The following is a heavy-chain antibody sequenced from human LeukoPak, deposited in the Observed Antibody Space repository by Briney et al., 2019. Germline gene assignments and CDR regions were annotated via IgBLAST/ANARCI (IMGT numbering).Heavy chain of an antibody. J-gene: IGHJ4*02. V-gene: IGHV4-59*01. D-gene: IGHD5-18*01. CDR3: AGGGYTYGDFDY. Sequence: SETLSLTCTVSGGSISSYYWSWIRQPPGKGLEWIGYIYYSGSTNHNPSLKSRVTISVDTSKNQFSLKLSSVTAADTAVYYCAGGGYTYGDFDYWDQGTLVTVSS. CDR1: GGSISSYY. CDR2: IYYSGST.